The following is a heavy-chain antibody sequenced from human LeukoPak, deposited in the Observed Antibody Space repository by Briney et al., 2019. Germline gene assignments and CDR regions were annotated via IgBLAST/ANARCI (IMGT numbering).Heavy chain of an antibody. J-gene: IGHJ4*02. V-gene: IGHV3-7*03. CDR1: GFTFSRHW. D-gene: IGHD2-15*01. CDR2: IKQDGSAK. CDR3: ARENGWSADF. Sequence: PGGSLRLSCAASGFTFSRHWMYWVRQAPGKGLEWVANIKQDGSAKPYVDSVKGRFTISRDNAKNSLFLQMNSLRAEDTAVYYCARENGWSADFWGQGTLVTVSS.